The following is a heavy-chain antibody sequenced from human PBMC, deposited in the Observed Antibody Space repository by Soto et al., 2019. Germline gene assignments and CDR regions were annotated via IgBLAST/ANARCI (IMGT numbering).Heavy chain of an antibody. J-gene: IGHJ4*02. CDR2: VTPRSGEV. CDR3: ARVPILGPTGDFDY. CDR1: GYTFTDYH. D-gene: IGHD1-26*01. Sequence: QVHLVQSGAEVKRPGDSVKVSCQASGYTFTDYHIHWVRQAPGQGLEWIGRVTPRSGEVYYSPKFQGRVTLTRDTSISTAYMELTTLKFDDTAVFYCARVPILGPTGDFDYWGQGTLATVSS. V-gene: IGHV1-2*02.